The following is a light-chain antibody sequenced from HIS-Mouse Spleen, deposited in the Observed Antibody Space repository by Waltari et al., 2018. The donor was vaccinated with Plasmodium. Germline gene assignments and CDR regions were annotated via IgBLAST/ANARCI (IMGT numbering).Light chain of an antibody. CDR2: AAS. CDR1: QGISSY. V-gene: IGKV1D-8*02. J-gene: IGKJ1*01. CDR3: QQYYSFPQT. Sequence: AIWMTQSPSLLSASTGDRVTLSCRISQGISSYLAWYQQKPGKAPELLIYAASTLQSGVPSRFSGSGSGTDFTLTISCLQSEDFATYYCQQYYSFPQTFGQGTKVEIK.